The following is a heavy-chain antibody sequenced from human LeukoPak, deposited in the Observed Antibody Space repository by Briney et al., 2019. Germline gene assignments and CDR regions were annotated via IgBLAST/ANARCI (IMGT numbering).Heavy chain of an antibody. D-gene: IGHD6-19*01. CDR3: ARGTLTVAGLFDY. Sequence: KPSETLSLTCTVSGGSICSYYWSWIRQPPGKGLEWIGYIYSSGSTNYNPSLKSRVIISIDTSKNQFSLKLSSATAADTAVYYCARGTLTVAGLFDYWGQGTLVTVSS. CDR1: GGSICSYY. V-gene: IGHV4-59*01. J-gene: IGHJ4*02. CDR2: IYSSGST.